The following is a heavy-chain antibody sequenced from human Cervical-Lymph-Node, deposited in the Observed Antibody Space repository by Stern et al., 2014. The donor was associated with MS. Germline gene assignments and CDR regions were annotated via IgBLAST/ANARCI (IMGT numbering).Heavy chain of an antibody. Sequence: QVQLVQSGAEVRKPGASVKVSCKASGDTFTKYDLNWVRQSTGQGLEWMGGFDPEDGETIYAQKFQGRVTMTEDTSTDTAYMELSSLRSEDTAVYYCATASYCSGGSCYSNWFDPWGQGTLVTVSS. CDR3: ATASYCSGGSCYSNWFDP. D-gene: IGHD2-15*01. V-gene: IGHV1-24*01. J-gene: IGHJ5*02. CDR1: GDTFTKYD. CDR2: FDPEDGET.